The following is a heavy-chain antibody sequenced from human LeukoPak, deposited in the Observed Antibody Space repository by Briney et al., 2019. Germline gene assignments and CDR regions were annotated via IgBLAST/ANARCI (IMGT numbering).Heavy chain of an antibody. V-gene: IGHV1-69*13. Sequence: GASVKVSCKASGGTFSSYAISWVRQAPGQGLEWMGGIIPIFGTANYAQKFQGRVTITADESTSTAYMELSSLRSEDTAVYYCASLSRVGYGAPRPDYYFDYWGQGTLVTVSS. D-gene: IGHD4-17*01. CDR2: IIPIFGTA. CDR1: GGTFSSYA. CDR3: ASLSRVGYGAPRPDYYFDY. J-gene: IGHJ4*02.